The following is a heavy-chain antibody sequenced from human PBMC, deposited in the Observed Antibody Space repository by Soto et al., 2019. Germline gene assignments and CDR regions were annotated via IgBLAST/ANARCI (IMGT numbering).Heavy chain of an antibody. CDR2: ISTNSRYT. CDR3: ARGAHIVVVVAAIRYFDL. V-gene: IGHV3-11*06. J-gene: IGHJ2*01. Sequence: GGSLRLSCAASGFTLSDYYMTWIRQAPGKGLEWISYISTNSRYTKYADSVKGRFTISRDDAKNSLYLQMNSLRDEDTAVYYCARGAHIVVVVAAIRYFDLWGRGTLVTVSS. CDR1: GFTLSDYY. D-gene: IGHD2-15*01.